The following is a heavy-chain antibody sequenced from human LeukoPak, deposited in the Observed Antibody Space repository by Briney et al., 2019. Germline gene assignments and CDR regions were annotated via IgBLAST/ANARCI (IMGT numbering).Heavy chain of an antibody. CDR2: INPNSGGT. J-gene: IGHJ4*02. V-gene: IGHV1-2*02. D-gene: IGHD3-10*01. Sequence: ASVKVSCKASGYTFTGYYMHWVRQAPGQGLEWMGWINPNSGGTSYAQKFQGRVTMTRDTSTSTAYMELSRLRSDDTAVYYCARDYRLLWFGEIPDYWGQGTLVTVSS. CDR1: GYTFTGYY. CDR3: ARDYRLLWFGEIPDY.